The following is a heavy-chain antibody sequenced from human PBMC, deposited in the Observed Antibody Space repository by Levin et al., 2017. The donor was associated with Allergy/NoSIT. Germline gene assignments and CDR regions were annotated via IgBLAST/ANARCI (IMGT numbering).Heavy chain of an antibody. CDR1: GFTFSTYV. D-gene: IGHD5-18*01. CDR2: ISANGGSK. V-gene: IGHV3-64*02. J-gene: IGHJ4*02. CDR3: VRRGDNDGYDY. Sequence: GGSLRLSCAASGFTFSTYVMHWVRQAPGKGLEYVSAISANGGSKYYADSVKGRFTISRDNSKNTLFLQMGSLGVDDMAIYYCVRRGDNDGYDYWGQGTLVTVSS.